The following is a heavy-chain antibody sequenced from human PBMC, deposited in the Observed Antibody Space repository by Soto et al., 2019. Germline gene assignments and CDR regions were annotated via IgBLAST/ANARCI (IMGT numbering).Heavy chain of an antibody. J-gene: IGHJ5*02. Sequence: XSVKVSCKESGYTFTSQYMHWVRQDPGQGLEWMGIINPSGCSTSYAQKFKGRVTMTRDTSTSTVYMELSSLRSEDTAVYYCARVYKYCSSTSCYVFPLDPWGQGNLVTVSS. D-gene: IGHD2-2*01. CDR3: ARVYKYCSSTSCYVFPLDP. CDR2: INPSGCST. V-gene: IGHV1-46*01. CDR1: GYTFTSQY.